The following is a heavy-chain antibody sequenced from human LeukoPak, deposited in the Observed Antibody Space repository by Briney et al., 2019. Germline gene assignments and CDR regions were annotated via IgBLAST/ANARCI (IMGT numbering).Heavy chain of an antibody. CDR2: INHSGST. CDR1: GGSLSGYY. J-gene: IGHJ4*02. Sequence: KPSETLSLTCAVYGGSLSGYYWSWIRQPPGEGLEWIGEINHSGSTNYNPSLKSRVTISVDTSKNQFSLKLSSVTAADTAVYYCARTRGMSYWGQGTLVTVSS. D-gene: IGHD3-16*01. CDR3: ARTRGMSY. V-gene: IGHV4-34*01.